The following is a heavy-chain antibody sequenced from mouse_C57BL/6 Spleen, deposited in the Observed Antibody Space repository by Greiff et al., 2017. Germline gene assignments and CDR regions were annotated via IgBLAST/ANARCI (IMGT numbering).Heavy chain of an antibody. Sequence: EVHLVASGPGLVKPSQSLSLTCSVTGYSITSGYYWNWIRQFPGNKLEWMGYISYDGSNNYNPSLKNRISITRDTSKNQFFLKMNSVTAEDAATYDCASYRYFDVWGTGTTVTVSS. V-gene: IGHV3-6*01. J-gene: IGHJ1*03. CDR2: ISYDGSN. CDR1: GYSITSGYY. CDR3: ASYRYFDV.